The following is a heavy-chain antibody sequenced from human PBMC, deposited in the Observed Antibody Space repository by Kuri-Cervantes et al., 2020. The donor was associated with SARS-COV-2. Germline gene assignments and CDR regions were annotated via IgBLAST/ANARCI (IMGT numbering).Heavy chain of an antibody. CDR1: GFTFSSYG. CDR2: ISYDGSNK. J-gene: IGHJ6*02. V-gene: IGHV3-30*03. D-gene: IGHD4-11*01. CDR3: AREGNYGYYYHGMDV. Sequence: GESLKISCAASGFTFSSYGMHWVRQAPGKGLEWVAVISYDGSNKYYADSVKGRFTISRDNSKNTLYLQMNSLRAEDTAVYYCAREGNYGYYYHGMDVWGQGTTVTVSS.